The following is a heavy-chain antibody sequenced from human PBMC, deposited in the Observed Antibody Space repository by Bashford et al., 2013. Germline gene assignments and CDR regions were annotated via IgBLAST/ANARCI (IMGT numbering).Heavy chain of an antibody. J-gene: IGHJ6*02. CDR2: VSYRGST. D-gene: IGHD6-13*01. CDR1: GGSINSSDYY. CDR3: ASPGQGYSSSLSPLDV. Sequence: SETLSLTCTVSGGSINSSDYYWGWIRQPPRKGLEWIGSVSYRGSTYYSPSLKSRVTISVDTSKNQFSLKLSSVTAADTAVYYCASPGQGYSSSLSPLDVWGQGTTVTVSS. V-gene: IGHV4-39*01.